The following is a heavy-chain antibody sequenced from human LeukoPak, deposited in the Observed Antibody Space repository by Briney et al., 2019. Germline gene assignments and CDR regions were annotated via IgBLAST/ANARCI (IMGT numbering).Heavy chain of an antibody. CDR3: AGSLGYCSSTSCSFDY. CDR1: GGSFSGYY. Sequence: SETLSLTCAVYGGSFSGYYWSWIRQPPGKGLEWIGEINHSGSTNYNPSLKSRVTISVDTSKNQFSLKLSSVTAADTAVYYCAGSLGYCSSTSCSFDYWGQGTLVTVSS. J-gene: IGHJ4*02. CDR2: INHSGST. D-gene: IGHD2-2*01. V-gene: IGHV4-34*01.